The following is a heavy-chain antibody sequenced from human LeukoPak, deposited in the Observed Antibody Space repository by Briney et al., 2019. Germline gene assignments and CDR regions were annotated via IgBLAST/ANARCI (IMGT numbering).Heavy chain of an antibody. Sequence: PGGSLRLSCAASGFPFGTYWMHWVRQAPGKGLVWVSHLNTDGSSPTYGDSAKGRFTVSRDNAKNTLFLQLNSLRVEDTAVYSCARGPAEPAGIDYWGQGTLVTVSS. CDR1: GFPFGTYW. J-gene: IGHJ4*02. CDR3: ARGPAEPAGIDY. V-gene: IGHV3-74*01. CDR2: LNTDGSSP. D-gene: IGHD2-2*01.